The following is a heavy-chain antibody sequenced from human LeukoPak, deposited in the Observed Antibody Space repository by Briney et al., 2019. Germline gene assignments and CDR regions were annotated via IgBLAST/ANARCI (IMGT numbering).Heavy chain of an antibody. CDR1: GASINNNNYY. CDR2: FYYTGSS. CDR3: ARVPYCGGDCYSGYFDY. D-gene: IGHD2-21*02. V-gene: IGHV4-61*05. Sequence: SETLSLTCSVSGASINNNNYYWTWIRQPPGKGLEWIGYFYYTGSSNYNPSLKSRVTISVDTSKNQFSLKLSSVTAADTAVYYCARVPYCGGDCYSGYFDYWGQGTLVTVSS. J-gene: IGHJ4*02.